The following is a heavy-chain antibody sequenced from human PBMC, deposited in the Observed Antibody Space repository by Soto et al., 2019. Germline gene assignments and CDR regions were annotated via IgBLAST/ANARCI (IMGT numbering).Heavy chain of an antibody. D-gene: IGHD3-9*01. CDR3: ASSGYDILTGYTYYYYYGMDV. V-gene: IGHV1-3*01. CDR1: GYTFTSYA. CDR2: INAGNGNT. Sequence: ASVKVSCKASGYTFTSYAMHWVRQAPGQRLEWMGWINAGNGNTKYSQKFQGRVTITRDTSASTAHMELSSLRSEATAVYYCASSGYDILTGYTYYYYYGMDVWGQGTTVTVSS. J-gene: IGHJ6*02.